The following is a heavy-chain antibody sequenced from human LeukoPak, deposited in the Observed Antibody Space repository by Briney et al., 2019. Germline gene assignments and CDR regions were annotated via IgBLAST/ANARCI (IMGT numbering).Heavy chain of an antibody. CDR3: TRGAGWLIDY. CDR1: DDSISDYY. J-gene: IGHJ4*02. V-gene: IGHV4-59*01. CDR2: FHNSGTS. D-gene: IGHD3-16*01. Sequence: NPLETLSLTCTVSDDSISDYYRGWIRQPPGKGLEWIGYFHNSGTSTYNPSLKSRVTISADTSKNQFSLKLNSLTTADTAVYYCTRGAGWLIDYWGQGILVTVSS.